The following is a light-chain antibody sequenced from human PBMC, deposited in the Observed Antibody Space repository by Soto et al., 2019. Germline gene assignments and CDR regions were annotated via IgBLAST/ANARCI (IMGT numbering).Light chain of an antibody. V-gene: IGKV1-39*01. J-gene: IGKJ1*01. Sequence: DIQMTQSPSSLSASVGDRVTITCRASQSISSYLNWYQQKPGKAPKLLIYAASSLQSGVPSRFSGSGSGTDLTLTISSLKNEDFATYYCQQSYSTPRFGQGTKVDIK. CDR1: QSISSY. CDR3: QQSYSTPR. CDR2: AAS.